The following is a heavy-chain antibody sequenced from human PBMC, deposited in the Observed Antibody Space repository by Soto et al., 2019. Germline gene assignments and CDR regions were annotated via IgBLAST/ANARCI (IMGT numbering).Heavy chain of an antibody. CDR3: ARGLYSGSYSPFDY. CDR1: GGTFSSYA. D-gene: IGHD1-26*01. J-gene: IGHJ4*02. Sequence: QVQLVQSGAEVKKPGSSVKVSCKASGGTFSSYAISWVRQAPGQGLEWMGGIIPIFGTANYAQKFQGRVTITADASTSTAYMAPSSLRSEDTAVYYCARGLYSGSYSPFDYWGQGTLVTVSS. CDR2: IIPIFGTA. V-gene: IGHV1-69*12.